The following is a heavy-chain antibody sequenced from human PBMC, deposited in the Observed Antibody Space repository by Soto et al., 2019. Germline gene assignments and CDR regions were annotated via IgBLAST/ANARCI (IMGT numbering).Heavy chain of an antibody. CDR3: ATGLEEWWKPTVI. CDR1: GFTFSCHW. Sequence: EVQLVESGGGLVQPGGSLRLSCAASGFTFSCHWMHWARQAPGKGMVWVSRINGDGSSTTYPDSLKGRFTISGDDAKSTLYLQMNSLRYYETVVNYCATGLEEWWKPTVIWGQGTLVTVSS. D-gene: IGHD2-15*01. CDR2: INGDGSST. J-gene: IGHJ3*02. V-gene: IGHV3-74*01.